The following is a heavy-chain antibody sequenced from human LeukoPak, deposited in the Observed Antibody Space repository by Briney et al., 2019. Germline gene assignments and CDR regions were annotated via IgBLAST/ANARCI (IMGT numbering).Heavy chain of an antibody. J-gene: IGHJ4*02. D-gene: IGHD2-2*01. Sequence: SQTLSLTCAISGDSLFTNSVAWNWIRQSPSRGLEWLGRTYYRSKWSFDYAVSVKSRITINADTSKNQFSLQLNSVTPEDTAVYHCARGKYTSFDNWGQGTLVTVSS. CDR1: GDSLFTNSVA. CDR2: TYYRSKWSF. V-gene: IGHV6-1*01. CDR3: ARGKYTSFDN.